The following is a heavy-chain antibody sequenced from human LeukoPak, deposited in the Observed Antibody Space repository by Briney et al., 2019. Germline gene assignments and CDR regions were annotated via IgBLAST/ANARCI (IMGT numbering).Heavy chain of an antibody. J-gene: IGHJ4*02. CDR1: GFIFSGSA. Sequence: PGGSLRLSCAASGFIFSGSAIHWVRQASGKGLEWVGRIRSKANNYATAYAASVKGRFTISRDDSKNTAYLQMNSLKTEDTAVYYCASGFDSSGWYLGGYWGQGTLVTVSS. V-gene: IGHV3-73*01. CDR3: ASGFDSSGWYLGGY. D-gene: IGHD6-19*01. CDR2: IRSKANNYAT.